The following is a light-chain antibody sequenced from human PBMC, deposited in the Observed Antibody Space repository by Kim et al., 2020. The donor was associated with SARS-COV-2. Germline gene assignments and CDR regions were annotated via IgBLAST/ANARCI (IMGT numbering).Light chain of an antibody. J-gene: IGKJ2*01. CDR3: QQYGSSPYT. Sequence: LSPGESATLSCRASQSVSSSYLAWYQQKPGQAPRLLIYGASSRATGIPDRFSGSGSTTDFTLTISRLEPEDFAVYYCQQYGSSPYTFGQGNKLEI. V-gene: IGKV3-20*01. CDR1: QSVSSSY. CDR2: GAS.